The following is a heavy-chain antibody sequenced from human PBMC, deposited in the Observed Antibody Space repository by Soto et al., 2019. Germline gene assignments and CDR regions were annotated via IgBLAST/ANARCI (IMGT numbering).Heavy chain of an antibody. CDR1: GGSISSSSYY. CDR2: IYYSGST. J-gene: IGHJ4*02. V-gene: IGHV4-39*01. Sequence: QLQLQESGPGLVKPSETLSLTCTVSGGSISSSSYYWGWIRQPPGKGLEWIGSIYYSGSTYYNPSLKSRVTISVDTSKNQFSLKLSSVTAADTAVYYCARHARAYYFDYWGQGTLFTVSS. CDR3: ARHARAYYFDY.